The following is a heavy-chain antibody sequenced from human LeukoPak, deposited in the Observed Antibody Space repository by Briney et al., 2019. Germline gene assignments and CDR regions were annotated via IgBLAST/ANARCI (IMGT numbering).Heavy chain of an antibody. V-gene: IGHV4-30-4*07. J-gene: IGHJ4*02. CDR2: IYYTGST. CDR3: AREGCSGGSCFYDY. D-gene: IGHD2-15*01. CDR1: GGSISSGGYS. Sequence: SETLSLTCAVSGGSISSGGYSWTWIRQPPGKGLEWIGYIYYTGSTDYNPSLKSRLNISGDTSKNHFSLRLTSVTAADTAMYYCAREGCSGGSCFYDYWGQGTLVTVSA.